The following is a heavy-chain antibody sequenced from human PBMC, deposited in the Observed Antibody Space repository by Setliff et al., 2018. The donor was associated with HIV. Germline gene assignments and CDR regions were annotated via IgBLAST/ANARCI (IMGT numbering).Heavy chain of an antibody. Sequence: ASVKVSCKASGYTFTEYYIHWVRQAPGQGLEWMGWINTHSGYTNYAQNVQGRVTITRDTSANTAYMELSSLRSEDTAVYYCARGSCSGCYLSDYWGLGTLVTVSS. J-gene: IGHJ4*02. D-gene: IGHD6-19*01. CDR2: INTHSGYT. V-gene: IGHV1-2*02. CDR1: GYTFTEYY. CDR3: ARGSCSGCYLSDY.